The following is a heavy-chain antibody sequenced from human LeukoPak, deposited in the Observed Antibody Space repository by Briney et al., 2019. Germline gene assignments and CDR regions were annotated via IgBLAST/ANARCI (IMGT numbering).Heavy chain of an antibody. Sequence: PSETLSLTCAVYVGSFSGYYWSWIRQPPGRGLEWIGEINHSGSTNYNPSLKSRVTISVDTSKNQFSLKLSSVTAADTAVYYCARGRRWLQFHYSDYCGQGTLVTVSS. CDR1: VGSFSGYY. CDR2: INHSGST. V-gene: IGHV4-34*01. CDR3: ARGRRWLQFHYSDY. D-gene: IGHD5-24*01. J-gene: IGHJ4*02.